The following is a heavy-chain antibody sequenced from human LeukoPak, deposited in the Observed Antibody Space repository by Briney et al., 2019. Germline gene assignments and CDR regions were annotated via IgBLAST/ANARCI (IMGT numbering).Heavy chain of an antibody. V-gene: IGHV3-21*01. J-gene: IGHJ4*02. D-gene: IGHD3-22*01. CDR3: ARSFYDSSGYPNFDY. CDR2: ISTGSSYI. Sequence: PGGSLRLSCAASGYSFSTYSMNWVRQAPGKVLEWVSFISTGSSYIYYADSVKGRFTISSDNAKKSLYLQMNSLRAEDTAVYFCARSFYDSSGYPNFDYWGQGTLVTVSS. CDR1: GYSFSTYS.